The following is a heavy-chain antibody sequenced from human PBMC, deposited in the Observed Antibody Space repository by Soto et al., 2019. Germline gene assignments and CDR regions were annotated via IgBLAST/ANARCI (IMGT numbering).Heavy chain of an antibody. CDR3: AREIGTSISDSSGYYDYYYYYGMDV. V-gene: IGHV5-51*01. CDR2: IYPGDSDT. Sequence: GESLKISCKGSGYSFTSYWIGWVRQMPGKGLEWMGIIYPGDSDTRYSPSFQGQVTISADKSISTAYLQRSSLKASDTAMYYCAREIGTSISDSSGYYDYYYYYGMDVWRQGTTVTVSS. J-gene: IGHJ6*02. D-gene: IGHD3-22*01. CDR1: GYSFTSYW.